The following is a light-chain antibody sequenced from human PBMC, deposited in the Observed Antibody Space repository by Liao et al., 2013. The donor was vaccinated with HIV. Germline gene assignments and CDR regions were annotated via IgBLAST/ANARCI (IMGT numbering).Light chain of an antibody. Sequence: SYELTQPPSVSVSPGQTATITCSGDKVGDKYVSWNQQRPGQSPVLVIYQDTKRPSGIPERFSGSQSGNTATLTISGTQTLDEADYYCQAWDSSNMIFGGGTKLTVL. V-gene: IGLV3-1*01. CDR1: KVGDKY. CDR3: QAWDSSNMI. CDR2: QDT. J-gene: IGLJ2*01.